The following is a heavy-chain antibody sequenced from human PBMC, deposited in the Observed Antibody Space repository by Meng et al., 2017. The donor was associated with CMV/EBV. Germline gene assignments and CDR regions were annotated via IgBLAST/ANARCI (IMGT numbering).Heavy chain of an antibody. Sequence: ASVKVSCKASGYTFTSHDINWVRQATGQGLEWMGWMNPNSGNTGYAQKFQGRVTMTRNTSISTAYMELSSLRSEDTAVYYCAREGRGYSYGYYYYYGMDVWGQGTTVTVSS. CDR2: MNPNSGNT. CDR3: AREGRGYSYGYYYYYGMDV. J-gene: IGHJ6*02. V-gene: IGHV1-8*01. CDR1: GYTFTSHD. D-gene: IGHD5-18*01.